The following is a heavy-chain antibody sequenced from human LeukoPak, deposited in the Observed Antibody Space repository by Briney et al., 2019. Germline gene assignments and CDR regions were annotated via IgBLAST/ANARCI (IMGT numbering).Heavy chain of an antibody. CDR3: ARVTPGGSSGYRDY. J-gene: IGHJ4*02. D-gene: IGHD3-22*01. Sequence: PSETLSLTCAVYGGSFSGYYWSWIRQPPGKGLEWIGEINHNGSTNYNPSLKSRVTISVDTSKNQFSLTLSSVTSADTAVYYCARVTPGGSSGYRDYWGQGTLVTVSS. CDR1: GGSFSGYY. CDR2: INHNGST. V-gene: IGHV4-34*01.